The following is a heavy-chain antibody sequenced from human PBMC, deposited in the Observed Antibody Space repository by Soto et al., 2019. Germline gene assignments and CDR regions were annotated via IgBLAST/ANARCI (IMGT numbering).Heavy chain of an antibody. CDR1: GFTFSSYG. D-gene: IGHD6-19*01. J-gene: IGHJ4*02. Sequence: QVQLVESGGGVVQPGRSLRLSCAASGFTFSSYGMHWVRQAPGKGLEWVAVTSYDGSIKYDSGSVKGRFTISRDNSKNTLYLQMNSLRAEDTAVYFCAKDYIAVAGNVEFYFDYWGQGTLVTVSS. CDR2: TSYDGSIK. V-gene: IGHV3-30*18. CDR3: AKDYIAVAGNVEFYFDY.